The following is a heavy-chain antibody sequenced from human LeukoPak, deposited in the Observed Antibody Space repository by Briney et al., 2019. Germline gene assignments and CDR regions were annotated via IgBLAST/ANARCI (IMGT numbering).Heavy chain of an antibody. V-gene: IGHV3-23*05. CDR3: ARDYKADF. J-gene: IGHJ4*02. Sequence: GGSLRLSCAASGFTFSTYAMTWVRQAPGKGLEWVSAIDIYGTKTNYADSVKGRFTISRDNSKNTLYLQMNSLRGEDTAIYYCARDYKADFWGQGTLVTVSS. CDR1: GFTFSTYA. D-gene: IGHD3-10*01. CDR2: IDIYGTKT.